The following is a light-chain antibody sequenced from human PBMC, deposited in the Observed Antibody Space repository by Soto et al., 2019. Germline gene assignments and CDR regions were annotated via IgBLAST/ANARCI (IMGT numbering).Light chain of an antibody. CDR1: QSVGTK. Sequence: IVMTQSPATLSVSPGERATLSCRASQSVGTKLAWYQQTRGQAPRLLIYGASNRATGVPARFSGSVSGTEFTLTISSLQSEDFAVYYCQQYSSWLWTFVQGTKVEIK. J-gene: IGKJ1*01. CDR2: GAS. CDR3: QQYSSWLWT. V-gene: IGKV3-15*01.